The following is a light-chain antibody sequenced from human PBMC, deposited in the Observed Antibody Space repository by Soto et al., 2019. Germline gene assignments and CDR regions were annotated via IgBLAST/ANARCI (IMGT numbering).Light chain of an antibody. CDR2: GAS. V-gene: IGKV1-39*01. J-gene: IGKJ4*01. CDR3: QQCFSTPRT. Sequence: PIINSPYFLPASVDDVVTINFRASQTISRYLNWYQQRPGKAPKLLIYGASSLQSGVPSRFSGSGSGTDFTLTISSLQPEDFGTYYCQQCFSTPRTFGEGTKVEIK. CDR1: QTISRY.